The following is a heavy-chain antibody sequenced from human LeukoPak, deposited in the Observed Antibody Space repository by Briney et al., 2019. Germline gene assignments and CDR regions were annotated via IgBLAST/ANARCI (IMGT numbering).Heavy chain of an antibody. CDR1: GFTFSTYA. CDR3: ARARVRGVSFFAY. CDR2: ISYDGSNE. J-gene: IGHJ4*02. D-gene: IGHD2-21*01. Sequence: GGSLRLSCEASGFTFSTYAMHWVRQAPGKGLEWVSEISYDGSNEYYADSVKGRFTISRGKSKNTLYLQMNSLTAEDSAVYYCARARVRGVSFFAYWGQGTLVTVSS. V-gene: IGHV3-30*01.